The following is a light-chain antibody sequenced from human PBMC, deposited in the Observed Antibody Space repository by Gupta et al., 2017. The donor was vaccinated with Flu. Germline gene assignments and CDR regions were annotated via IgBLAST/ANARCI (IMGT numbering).Light chain of an antibody. CDR3: SSYTSSSTV. Sequence: QSALTQPASVSGSPGQSITISCTGTSSDVGGYNYVSWYQQHPGKAPKLMIYEVSNRPSGVSNRVSGSKSGNTASLTISGLQAEDESYYYCSSYTSSSTVFGGGTKLTVL. J-gene: IGLJ3*02. CDR2: EVS. CDR1: SSDVGGYNY. V-gene: IGLV2-14*01.